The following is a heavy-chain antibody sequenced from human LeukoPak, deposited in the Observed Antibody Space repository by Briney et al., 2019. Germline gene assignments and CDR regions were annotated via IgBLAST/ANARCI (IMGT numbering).Heavy chain of an antibody. CDR2: INNSDNT. J-gene: IGHJ4*02. CDR1: GLTVNSHY. D-gene: IGHD5-24*01. V-gene: IGHV3-53*01. Sequence: TGGSLRLSCTASGLTVNSHYMLWLRQSRGKGLEWVSLINNSDNTYYAESVKGRFTISRDNSKNTLFLQMNSLHAENTAMYYCTRTFLSGDGYKVAYFDYWGQGTLVTVSS. CDR3: TRTFLSGDGYKVAYFDY.